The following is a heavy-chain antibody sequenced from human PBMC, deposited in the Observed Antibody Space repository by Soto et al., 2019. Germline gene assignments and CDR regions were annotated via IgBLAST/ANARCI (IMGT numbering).Heavy chain of an antibody. V-gene: IGHV4-30-4*01. CDR1: GGSISSGDYY. CDR3: ARDLEEIPNNWFDP. CDR2: IYYSGST. Sequence: PSETLSLTCTVSGGSISSGDYYWSWIRQPPGKGLEWIGYIYYSGSTYYNPSLKSRVTISVDTSKNQFSLKLSSVTAADTAVYYCARDLEEIPNNWFDPWGQGTLVTVSS. D-gene: IGHD1-1*01. J-gene: IGHJ5*02.